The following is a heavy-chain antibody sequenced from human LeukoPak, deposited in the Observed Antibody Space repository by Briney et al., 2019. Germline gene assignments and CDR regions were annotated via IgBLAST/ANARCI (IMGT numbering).Heavy chain of an antibody. J-gene: IGHJ4*02. Sequence: SETLSLTCSVSGYSFTSGHYWGWIRQPPGKGLEWIANIYHTGSAHYNPSLKSRFTISVDTSTNQFSLKLSSVTAADTAVYYCARYCTSTTCILRGFDYWGQGTLVTVSS. CDR1: GYSFTSGHY. CDR2: IYHTGSA. CDR3: ARYCTSTTCILRGFDY. D-gene: IGHD2-2*01. V-gene: IGHV4-38-2*01.